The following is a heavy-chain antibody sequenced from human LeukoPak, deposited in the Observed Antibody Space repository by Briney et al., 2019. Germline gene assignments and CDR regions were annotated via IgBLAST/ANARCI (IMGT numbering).Heavy chain of an antibody. D-gene: IGHD2-2*01. CDR2: IRYDGSNK. J-gene: IGHJ4*02. V-gene: IGHV3-30*02. Sequence: PGGSLRLSCAASGFTFSSYGMHWVRQAPGKGLGWVAFIRYDGSNKYYADSVKGRFTISRDNSKTTLYLQMNSLRAEDTAVYYCAKDQLGYCSSTSCPIDYWGQGTLVTVSS. CDR3: AKDQLGYCSSTSCPIDY. CDR1: GFTFSSYG.